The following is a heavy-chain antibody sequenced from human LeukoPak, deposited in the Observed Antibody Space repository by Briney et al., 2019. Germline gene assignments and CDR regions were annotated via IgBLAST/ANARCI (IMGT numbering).Heavy chain of an antibody. V-gene: IGHV3-23*01. Sequence: GGSLRLSCAASGFTFNSFAMNWVRQAPGKGLEWVSSTSGSDGSSHYADFVKGRFTISRDNSKNTLHLQMNSLRAEDTAVYYCAKSLGVGGYTRYKGFDQWGQGTLVTVSS. CDR1: GFTFNSFA. CDR2: TSGSDGSS. J-gene: IGHJ4*02. D-gene: IGHD3-16*02. CDR3: AKSLGVGGYTRYKGFDQ.